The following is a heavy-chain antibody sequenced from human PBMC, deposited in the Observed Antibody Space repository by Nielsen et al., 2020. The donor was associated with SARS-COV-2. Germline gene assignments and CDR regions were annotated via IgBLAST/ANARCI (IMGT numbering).Heavy chain of an antibody. CDR2: IRPDGTGA. Sequence: GGSLRLSCAASGFTFSASWMAWVSQAAGKGMGWLSNIRPDGTGANYVDSVKGRFTISRDNAKNLLYLQMGSLRADDTAVYFCKSEGNWGQGTLVTVSS. CDR3: KSEGN. CDR1: GFTFSASW. J-gene: IGHJ4*02. V-gene: IGHV3-7*03.